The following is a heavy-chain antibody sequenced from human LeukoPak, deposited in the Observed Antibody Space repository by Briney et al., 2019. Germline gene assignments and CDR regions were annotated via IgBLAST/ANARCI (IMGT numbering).Heavy chain of an antibody. CDR3: AKGSRYGVFDY. CDR1: GFTFSSYG. Sequence: GGSLRLSCAASGFTFSSYGMHWVRQAPGKGLEWVAFIRYDGSNKYYADSVKGRFTISRDNSKNTLYLQMNSLRAEDTAVYYCAKGSRYGVFDYWGQGTLVTVSS. V-gene: IGHV3-30*02. CDR2: IRYDGSNK. J-gene: IGHJ4*02. D-gene: IGHD4-17*01.